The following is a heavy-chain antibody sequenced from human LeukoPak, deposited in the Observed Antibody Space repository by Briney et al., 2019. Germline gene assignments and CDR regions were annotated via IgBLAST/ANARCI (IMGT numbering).Heavy chain of an antibody. Sequence: GGSLRLSCAASGFTFSSYNMNWVRRAPGKGPEWVSSITSSSSYIYYADSVKGRFTISRDNAKNSLYLQMDSLRVEDTAVYYCARDPYSGSYGPYYYYYMDVWGKGTTVTISS. CDR2: ITSSSSYI. D-gene: IGHD1-26*01. CDR1: GFTFSSYN. J-gene: IGHJ6*03. CDR3: ARDPYSGSYGPYYYYYMDV. V-gene: IGHV3-21*06.